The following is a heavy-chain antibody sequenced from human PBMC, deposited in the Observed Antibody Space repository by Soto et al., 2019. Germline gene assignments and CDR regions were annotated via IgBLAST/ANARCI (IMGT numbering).Heavy chain of an antibody. CDR1: GYTFTSYA. V-gene: IGHV1-3*01. J-gene: IGHJ4*02. D-gene: IGHD4-4*01. CDR2: INAGDGNT. CDR3: ARDAMTTEFYY. Sequence: QVQLVQSGAEVKKPGASVKVSCKASGYTFTSYAMHWVRQAPGQRLEWMGWINAGDGNTKYSQKFQGRVTITRDTSSSTASMELSSLRSEDKAVYYCARDAMTTEFYYWGQGTLVTGS.